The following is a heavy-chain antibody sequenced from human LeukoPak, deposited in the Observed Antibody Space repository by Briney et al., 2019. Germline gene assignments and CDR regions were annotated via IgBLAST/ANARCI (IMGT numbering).Heavy chain of an antibody. V-gene: IGHV3-64*01. CDR1: GFTFSSYA. D-gene: IGHD4-23*01. CDR2: ISSNGGST. CDR3: ARDNSIHERGWWFDP. J-gene: IGHJ5*02. Sequence: PGGSLRLSCAASGFTFSSYAMHWVRQAPGKGLEYVSAISSNGGSTYYANSVKGRFTISRDNSKNTLYLQMGSLKSDDTAVYYCARDNSIHERGWWFDPWGQGTLVTDSS.